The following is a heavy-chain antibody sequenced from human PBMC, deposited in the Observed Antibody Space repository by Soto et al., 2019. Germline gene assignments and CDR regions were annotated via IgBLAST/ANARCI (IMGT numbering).Heavy chain of an antibody. CDR3: ATHLPNY. J-gene: IGHJ4*02. CDR2: INSDGSST. CDR1: GFTFNSYW. V-gene: IGHV3-74*01. Sequence: EVQLVESGGGLVQPGVSLRLSCAASGFTFNSYWMHWVRQASGKGLVWVSRINSDGSSTYYADSVKGRFTISRDNAKNTLYLQMISLRAADTAMYYCATHLPNYWGQGTLVTASS.